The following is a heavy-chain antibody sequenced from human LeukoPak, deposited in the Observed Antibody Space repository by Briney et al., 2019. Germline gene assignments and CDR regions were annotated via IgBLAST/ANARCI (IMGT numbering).Heavy chain of an antibody. D-gene: IGHD3-22*01. CDR1: GITLSNYG. CDR2: ISDSGGRT. V-gene: IGHV3-23*01. J-gene: IGHJ4*02. CDR3: AKRGVVIRVILVGFHKEAYYFDS. Sequence: GGSLRLSCAVSGITLSNYGMSWVRQAPGKGLQRVAGISDSGGRTKYADSVKGRFTISRDNRKNTLYLEMNSLRAEDTAVYFCAKRGVVIRVILVGFHKEAYYFDSWGQGALVTVSS.